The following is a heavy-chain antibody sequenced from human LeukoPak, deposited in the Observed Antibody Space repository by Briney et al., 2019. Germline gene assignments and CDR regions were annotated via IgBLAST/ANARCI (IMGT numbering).Heavy chain of an antibody. CDR1: GYSISSSYY. CDR3: ARRDGWFDP. V-gene: IGHV4-38-2*01. D-gene: IGHD5-24*01. J-gene: IGHJ5*02. Sequence: PSETLSLTCAVSGYSISSSYYWGWIRQPPGKGLEWIGSIYHSGSTYYNPSPKSRVTISVDTSKNQCSLKLSSVTAADTAVYYCARRDGWFDPWGQGTLVTVST. CDR2: IYHSGST.